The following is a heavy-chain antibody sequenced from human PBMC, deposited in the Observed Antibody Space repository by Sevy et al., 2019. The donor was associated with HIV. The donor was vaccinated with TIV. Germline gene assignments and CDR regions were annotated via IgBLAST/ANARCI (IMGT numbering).Heavy chain of an antibody. Sequence: SETLSLTCTVSGGSISSGSYYWSWIRQPAGKGLEWIGRIYTSGSTNYNPSLKSRVTISVDTSKNQFSLKLSSVTAADTAVYYCARDRGVLEGDDAFDIWGQGTMVTVSS. V-gene: IGHV4-61*02. D-gene: IGHD1-1*01. CDR2: IYTSGST. CDR1: GGSISSGSYY. CDR3: ARDRGVLEGDDAFDI. J-gene: IGHJ3*02.